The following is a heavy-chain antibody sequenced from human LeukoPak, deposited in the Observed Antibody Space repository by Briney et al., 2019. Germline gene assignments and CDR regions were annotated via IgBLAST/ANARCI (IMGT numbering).Heavy chain of an antibody. D-gene: IGHD3-22*01. CDR2: ISSSGST. J-gene: IGHJ3*02. CDR3: ARGPYSYDSSGAFDI. V-gene: IGHV4-4*07. Sequence: SETLSLTCTVSGGSINNYYWSWIRQPAGKGLEWIGRISSSGSTNYNPSLKSRVTISVDTSKNQFSLKLSSVTAADTAVYFCARGPYSYDSSGAFDIWGQGTMVTVSS. CDR1: GGSINNYY.